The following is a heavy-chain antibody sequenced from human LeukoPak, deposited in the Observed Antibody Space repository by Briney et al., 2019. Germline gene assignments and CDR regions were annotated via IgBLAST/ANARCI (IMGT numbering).Heavy chain of an antibody. V-gene: IGHV4-38-2*01. CDR3: ARASNSGYYYFDY. D-gene: IGHD3-22*01. CDR1: GYSITTSLY. Sequence: PSETLSLTCAVSGYSITTSLYWGWIRQPPGKGLEWIGIIHHSGYTYYNPSLKSRVTMSLNTSKNQFSLHLSPVTAADTALYYCARASNSGYYYFDYWGQGTLVTVSS. CDR2: IHHSGYT. J-gene: IGHJ4*02.